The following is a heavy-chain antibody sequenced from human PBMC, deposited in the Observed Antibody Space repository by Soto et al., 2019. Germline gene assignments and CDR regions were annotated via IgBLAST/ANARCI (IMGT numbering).Heavy chain of an antibody. J-gene: IGHJ4*02. CDR3: ARVYCSGGSCYSFPHY. D-gene: IGHD2-15*01. CDR1: GYTFTSYD. CDR2: MNPNSGNT. Sequence: QVQLVQSGAEVKKPGASVKVSCKASGYTFTSYDINWVRQATGQGLEWMGWMNPNSGNTGYAQKVQGRVTMTRNTSISTAYMELSSLRSEDTAVYYCARVYCSGGSCYSFPHYWGQGTLVTVSS. V-gene: IGHV1-8*01.